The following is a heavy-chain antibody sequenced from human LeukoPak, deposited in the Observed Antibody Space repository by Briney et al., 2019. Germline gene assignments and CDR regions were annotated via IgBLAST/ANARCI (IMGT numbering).Heavy chain of an antibody. CDR3: ARAKKAVAGFFDY. CDR2: IYYSGSS. V-gene: IGHV4-59*01. D-gene: IGHD6-19*01. J-gene: IGHJ4*02. CDR1: GDSISSYY. Sequence: SETLSLTYTVSGDSISSYYWSWIRQPPGKGLEWIGYIYYSGSSNYNPSLKSRVTISVDTSKNQVSLKLSSVTAADTAVYYCARAKKAVAGFFDYWGQGPLVTVSS.